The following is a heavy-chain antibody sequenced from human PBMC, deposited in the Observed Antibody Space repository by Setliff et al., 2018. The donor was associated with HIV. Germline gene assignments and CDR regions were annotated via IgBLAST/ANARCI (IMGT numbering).Heavy chain of an antibody. CDR3: ARGGDDYFDPSGFPH. CDR2: ISTYSGST. J-gene: IGHJ4*02. D-gene: IGHD3-22*01. CDR1: GYTFTNYG. V-gene: IGHV1-18*01. Sequence: GASVKVSCKASGYTFTNYGITWLRQAPGQGPEWMGWISTYSGSTKYAENLQGRVTMTTDTSTSTAYMELRSLRSDDTAVYYCARGGDDYFDPSGFPHWGQGTLVTVSS.